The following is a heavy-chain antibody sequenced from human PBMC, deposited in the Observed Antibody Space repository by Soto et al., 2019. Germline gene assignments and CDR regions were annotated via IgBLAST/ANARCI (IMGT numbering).Heavy chain of an antibody. CDR2: IYYSGST. D-gene: IGHD6-13*01. V-gene: IGHV4-31*03. Sequence: SETLSLTCTVSGGSISSGGYYWSWIRQRPGKGLEWIGYIYYSGSTYYNPSLKSRVTISVDTSKNQFSLKLSSVTAADTAVYYCARDGAGYSSSWEQGFFDYWGQGTLVTVSS. CDR1: GGSISSGGYY. CDR3: ARDGAGYSSSWEQGFFDY. J-gene: IGHJ4*02.